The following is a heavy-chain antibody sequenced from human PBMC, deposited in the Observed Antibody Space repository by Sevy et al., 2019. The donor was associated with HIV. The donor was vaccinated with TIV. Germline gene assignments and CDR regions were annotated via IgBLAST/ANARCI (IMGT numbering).Heavy chain of an antibody. D-gene: IGHD1-20*01. CDR2: IKQDGSEK. V-gene: IGHV3-7*01. CDR1: GFTFSSYW. CDR3: ARGRHNWENCYYYYGMDV. J-gene: IGHJ6*02. Sequence: GGSLRLSCAASGFTFSSYWMSWVRQAPGKGLEWVANIKQDGSEKYYVDSVKGRFTISRDNAKNSLYLQMNSLRAEDTAVYYCARGRHNWENCYYYYGMDVWGQGTTVTVSS.